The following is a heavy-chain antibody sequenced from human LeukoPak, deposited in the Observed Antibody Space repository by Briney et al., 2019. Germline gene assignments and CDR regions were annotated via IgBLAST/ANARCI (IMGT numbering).Heavy chain of an antibody. D-gene: IGHD3-9*01. Sequence: PSETLSLTCTVSGGSISSSSYYWGWIRQPPGKGLEWIGSIYYSGSTYYNPSLKSRVTISVDTSKNQFSLKLSSVTAADTAVYYCARDPVLRYFDWLHGPAFDIWGQGTMVTVSS. CDR1: GGSISSSSYY. V-gene: IGHV4-39*07. J-gene: IGHJ3*02. CDR3: ARDPVLRYFDWLHGPAFDI. CDR2: IYYSGST.